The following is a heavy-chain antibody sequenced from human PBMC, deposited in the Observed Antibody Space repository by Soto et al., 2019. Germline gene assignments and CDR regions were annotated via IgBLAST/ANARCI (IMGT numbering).Heavy chain of an antibody. V-gene: IGHV5-51*01. J-gene: IGHJ6*02. D-gene: IGHD3-22*01. Sequence: GESLKISCKGSGYSFTSYWIGWVRQMPGKGLEWMGIIYPGDSDTRYSPSFQGQVTISADKSISTAYLQWSSLKASDTAMYYCARSKSGYYYGYYYYGMDVWGQGTTVNVSS. CDR3: ARSKSGYYYGYYYYGMDV. CDR2: IYPGDSDT. CDR1: GYSFTSYW.